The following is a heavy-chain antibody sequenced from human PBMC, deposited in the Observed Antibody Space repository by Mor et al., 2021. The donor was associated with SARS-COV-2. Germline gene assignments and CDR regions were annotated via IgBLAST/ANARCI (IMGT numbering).Heavy chain of an antibody. CDR2: IIPIFGTA. CDR3: AREKPLDDYGDSDAFDI. V-gene: IGHV1-69*01. Sequence: WMGGIIPIFGTANYAQKFQGRVTITADESTSTAYMELSSLRSEDTAVYYCAREKPLDDYGDSDAFDIWGQGT. D-gene: IGHD4-17*01. J-gene: IGHJ3*02.